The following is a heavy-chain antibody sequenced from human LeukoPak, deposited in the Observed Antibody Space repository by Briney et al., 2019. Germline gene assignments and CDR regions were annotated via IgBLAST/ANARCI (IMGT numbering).Heavy chain of an antibody. CDR2: IYYSGST. CDR3: APGGGYWGDYFDY. V-gene: IGHV4-39*07. CDR1: GGSISSSSYY. D-gene: IGHD5-18*01. J-gene: IGHJ4*02. Sequence: SETLSLTCTVSGGSISSSSYYWGWIRQPPGKGLEWIGSIYYSGSTYYNPSLKSRVTISVDTSKNQFSLKLTSVTAADTAVYYCAPGGGYWGDYFDYWGQGTLVTVSS.